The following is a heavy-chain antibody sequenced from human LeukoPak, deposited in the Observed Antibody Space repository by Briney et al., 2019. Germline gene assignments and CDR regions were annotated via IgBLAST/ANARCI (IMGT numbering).Heavy chain of an antibody. J-gene: IGHJ4*02. D-gene: IGHD6-6*01. Sequence: GGSLRLSCAASGFTFSSYAMSWVRQAPGKGLEWVSAISGSGGSTYYADSVKGRFTISRDNSKNTLYLQMNSLRAEDTAVYYCAKDVEYSSSSEGGGYWGQGTLVTVSS. V-gene: IGHV3-23*01. CDR3: AKDVEYSSSSEGGGY. CDR2: ISGSGGST. CDR1: GFTFSSYA.